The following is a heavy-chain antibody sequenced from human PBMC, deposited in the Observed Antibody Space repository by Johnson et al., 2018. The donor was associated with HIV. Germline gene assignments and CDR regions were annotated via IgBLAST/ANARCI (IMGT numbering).Heavy chain of an antibody. J-gene: IGHJ3*02. CDR2: IKSRSDRGTP. V-gene: IGHV3-15*01. CDR1: GFTFSYVW. Sequence: EMQLVESGGGFVEPGGSLRLSCAASGFTFSYVWMHWVRQAPGKGLEWVARIKSRSDRGTPDHAAPVKGRFSISRDDSKNTLYLQMNSLKPEDTAVYYCTTGCGPAYEILGQGTMVTVSS. D-gene: IGHD2-21*01. CDR3: TTGCGPAYEI.